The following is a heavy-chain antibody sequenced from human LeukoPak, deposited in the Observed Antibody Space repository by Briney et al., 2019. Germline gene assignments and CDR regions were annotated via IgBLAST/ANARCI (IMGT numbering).Heavy chain of an antibody. CDR3: ARDLVSYGDYGKDAFDI. V-gene: IGHV1-18*01. CDR1: GYTFTSYG. J-gene: IGHJ3*02. Sequence: ASVKVSCKASGYTFTSYGISWVRQAPGQGLEWMGWISAYNGNTNYAQKLQGRVTMTTDTSTSTAYMELRSLRSDDTAVYYCARDLVSYGDYGKDAFDIWGQGTMVTVSS. CDR2: ISAYNGNT. D-gene: IGHD4-17*01.